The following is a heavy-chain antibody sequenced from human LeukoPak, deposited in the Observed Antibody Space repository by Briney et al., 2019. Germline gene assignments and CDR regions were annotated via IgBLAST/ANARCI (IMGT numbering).Heavy chain of an antibody. CDR3: ARGISRDGYNFDY. J-gene: IGHJ4*02. Sequence: GGSLRLSCAASGFTFSSYAMHWVRQAPGKGLEWVSSISSSSSYIYYADSVKGRFTIYRDNAKNSLYLQMNSLRAEDTAVYYCARGISRDGYNFDYWGQGTLVTVSS. CDR2: ISSSSSYI. D-gene: IGHD5-24*01. V-gene: IGHV3-21*01. CDR1: GFTFSSYA.